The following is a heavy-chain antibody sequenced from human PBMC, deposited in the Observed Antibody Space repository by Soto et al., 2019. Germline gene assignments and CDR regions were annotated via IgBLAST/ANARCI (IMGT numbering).Heavy chain of an antibody. CDR3: ARGMTYYDILTGYYSTLFYYFDY. D-gene: IGHD3-9*01. J-gene: IGHJ4*02. CDR1: GGSISSGGYY. V-gene: IGHV4-31*03. Sequence: ASETLSLTCTVSGGSISSGGYYWSWIRQHPGKGLEWIGYIYYSGSTYYNPSLKSRVTISVDTSKNQFSLKLSSVTAADTAVYYCARGMTYYDILTGYYSTLFYYFDYWGQGTLVTVSS. CDR2: IYYSGST.